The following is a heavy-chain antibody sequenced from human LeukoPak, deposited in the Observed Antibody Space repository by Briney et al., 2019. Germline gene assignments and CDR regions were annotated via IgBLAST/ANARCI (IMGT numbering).Heavy chain of an antibody. CDR3: ARVLTPGVVIYQPPGS. D-gene: IGHD3-22*01. CDR2: ISAYNGNT. J-gene: IGHJ5*02. Sequence: ASVKVSCKASGYTFTSYGISWVRQAPGQGLEWMGWISAYNGNTNYAQKLQGRVTMTTDTSTSTAYMELRSLRSDDTAVYYCARVLTPGVVIYQPPGSWDQGTLVTVSS. CDR1: GYTFTSYG. V-gene: IGHV1-18*01.